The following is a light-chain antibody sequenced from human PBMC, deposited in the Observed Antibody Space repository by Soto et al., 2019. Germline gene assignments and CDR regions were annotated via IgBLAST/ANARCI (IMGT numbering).Light chain of an antibody. CDR2: DVS. V-gene: IGLV2-14*03. CDR3: SSYTTTGTQV. J-gene: IGLJ1*01. Sequence: QSALTQPASVSGSPGQSITLSCTGTTSDVGGFDYVSWYQQHPGKAPKLMIFDVSNRPSGVSARFSGSKSGNTASLTISGLQAEDEADYYCSSYTTTGTQVFGTGTKLTVL. CDR1: TSDVGGFDY.